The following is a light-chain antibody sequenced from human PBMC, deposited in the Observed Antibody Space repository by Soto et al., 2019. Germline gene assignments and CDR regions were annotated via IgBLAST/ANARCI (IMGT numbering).Light chain of an antibody. CDR3: QQYGRSWT. V-gene: IGKV3-20*01. CDR1: QNIFINY. Sequence: EIVLRQSPDTVSVSPGERVTLSFRASQNIFINYLALYQQKPGQAPRLLIYGASTRATGIADRFSGGGSGTDFTLTISRLEPEDFAVYHCQQYGRSWTFGQGTKVDIK. J-gene: IGKJ1*01. CDR2: GAS.